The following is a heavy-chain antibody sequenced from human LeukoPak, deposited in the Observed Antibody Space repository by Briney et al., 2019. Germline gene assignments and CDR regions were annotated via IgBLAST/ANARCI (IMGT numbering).Heavy chain of an antibody. CDR3: AKGDYYYDSSGYYGSPVGNY. J-gene: IGHJ4*02. V-gene: IGHV3-23*01. CDR2: ISGSGGST. D-gene: IGHD3-22*01. Sequence: GGSLRLSCAASGFTFDDYAMSWVRQAPGKGLEWVSAISGSGGSTYYADSVKGRFTISRDNSKNTLYLQMNSLRAEDTAVYYCAKGDYYYDSSGYYGSPVGNYWGQGTLVTVSS. CDR1: GFTFDDYA.